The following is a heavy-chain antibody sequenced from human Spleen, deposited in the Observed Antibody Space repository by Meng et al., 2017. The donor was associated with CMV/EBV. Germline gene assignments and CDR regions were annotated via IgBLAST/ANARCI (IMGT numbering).Heavy chain of an antibody. CDR1: GGSVSSGSFY. CDR2: LYYSGST. CDR3: AGVLVQLERHFDY. D-gene: IGHD1-1*01. Sequence: VSGGSVSSGSFYWSWIRQPPGKGLEWIGYLYYSGSTDYTPSLTIRVTISVDTSKNQFSLKLSSVTAADTAVYYCAGVLVQLERHFDYWGQGTLVTVSS. J-gene: IGHJ4*02. V-gene: IGHV4-61*01.